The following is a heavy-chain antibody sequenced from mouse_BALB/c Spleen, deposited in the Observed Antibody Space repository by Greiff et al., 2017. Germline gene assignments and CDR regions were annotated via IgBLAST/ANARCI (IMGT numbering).Heavy chain of an antibody. CDR2: IDPETGGT. Sequence: VQLQQSGAELVRPGASVTLSCKASGYTFTDYEMHWVKQTPVHGLEWIGAIDPETGGTAYIQKFKGKATLTADKSSSTAYMELRSLTSEDSAVYYCTISGDGYYGYWGQGTTLTVSS. V-gene: IGHV1-15*01. J-gene: IGHJ2*01. CDR1: GYTFTDYE. CDR3: TISGDGYYGY. D-gene: IGHD2-3*01.